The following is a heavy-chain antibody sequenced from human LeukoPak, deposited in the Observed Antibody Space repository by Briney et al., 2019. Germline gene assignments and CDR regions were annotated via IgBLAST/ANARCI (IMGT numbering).Heavy chain of an antibody. CDR1: GFTFSSYA. V-gene: IGHV3-23*01. Sequence: GGSLRLSCAASGFTFSSYAMSWVRQAPGKGLEWVSVISGSGGSTNYADSVKGRFTISRDNSKNTLYLQMDSLRAEDTAVYYCARLSGFSDYWGQGTLVTVSS. D-gene: IGHD5-12*01. CDR3: ARLSGFSDY. J-gene: IGHJ4*02. CDR2: ISGSGGST.